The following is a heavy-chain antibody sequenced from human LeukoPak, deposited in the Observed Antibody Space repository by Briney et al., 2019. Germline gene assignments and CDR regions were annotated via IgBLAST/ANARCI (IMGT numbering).Heavy chain of an antibody. Sequence: GGSLRLSRVASRFTFGSHEINSVRQAPGKGLEWVSYISSSGTAIYYADSVKGRFTISRDNAKNSLYLQMNSLRAEDAAVYYYARGGYCSSSICYSLNAFDIWGQGTMFTVSS. CDR3: ARGGYCSSSICYSLNAFDI. V-gene: IGHV3-48*03. D-gene: IGHD2-2*01. CDR2: ISSSGTAI. CDR1: RFTFGSHE. J-gene: IGHJ3*02.